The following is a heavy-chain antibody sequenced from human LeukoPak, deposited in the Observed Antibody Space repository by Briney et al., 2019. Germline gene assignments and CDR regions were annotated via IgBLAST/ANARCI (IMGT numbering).Heavy chain of an antibody. CDR1: GFSFSDYW. CDR2: IKEDGSAR. V-gene: IGHV3-7*03. J-gene: IGHJ5*01. Sequence: PGGSLRLSCAASGFSFSDYWMSWVRQSPEKGLEWVANIKEDGSARYYVDSVKGRFTISRDNAKNSLYLQMTSLRAEDTAMYYCAREPRDDHNSLDSWGQGTQVTVSS. CDR3: AREPRDDHNSLDS.